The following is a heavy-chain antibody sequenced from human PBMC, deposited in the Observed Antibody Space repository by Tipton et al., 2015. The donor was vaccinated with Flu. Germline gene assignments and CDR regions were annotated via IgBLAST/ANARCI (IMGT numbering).Heavy chain of an antibody. J-gene: IGHJ4*02. CDR1: GFTFSRYA. D-gene: IGHD5/OR15-5a*01. V-gene: IGHV3-23*01. CDR3: AKVIPEKVSGLDY. CDR2: VSGDGGST. Sequence: GSLRLSCAASGFTFSRYAMTWVRQAPGKGLEWVSSVSGDGGSTYYADSVKGRFTISRDNSKNTLYLQMHSLRAEDTAIYYCAKVIPEKVSGLDYWGQGTLVTVSS.